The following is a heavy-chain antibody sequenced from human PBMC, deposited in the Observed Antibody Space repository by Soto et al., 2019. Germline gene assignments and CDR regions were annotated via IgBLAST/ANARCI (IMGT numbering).Heavy chain of an antibody. V-gene: IGHV1-2*04. Sequence: ASVKVSCKASGYTLTGYYMHWVRQAPGQGLEWMGWINPNSGGTNYAQKFQGWVTMTRDTSISTAYMELSRLRSDDTAVYYCARSTYCSGGSCYSFADAFDIWGQGTMVTVSS. D-gene: IGHD2-15*01. CDR3: ARSTYCSGGSCYSFADAFDI. J-gene: IGHJ3*02. CDR1: GYTLTGYY. CDR2: INPNSGGT.